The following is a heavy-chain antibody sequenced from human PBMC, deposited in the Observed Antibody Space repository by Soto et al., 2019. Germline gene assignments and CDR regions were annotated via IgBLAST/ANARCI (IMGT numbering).Heavy chain of an antibody. CDR2: IYWDDDK. D-gene: IGHD6-13*01. Sequence: QITLKESGPTLVKPTQTLTLTCTFSGFSLSTSGESVGWIRQPPGKALEWLALIYWDDDKRYSPSLKSRLTITKDTSKNQVVLTLTNLDPVDTATYYCTHKGVAVRGTLRFDFDYWGQGTLVTVSS. V-gene: IGHV2-5*02. CDR3: THKGVAVRGTLRFDFDY. CDR1: GFSLSTSGES. J-gene: IGHJ4*02.